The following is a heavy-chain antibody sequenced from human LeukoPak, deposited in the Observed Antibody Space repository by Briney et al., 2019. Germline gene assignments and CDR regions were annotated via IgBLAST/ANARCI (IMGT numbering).Heavy chain of an antibody. CDR2: MNPNSDNT. J-gene: IGHJ4*02. D-gene: IGHD3-10*01. CDR3: VRRLRGLDY. CDR1: GYTFTSYD. V-gene: IGHV1-8*01. Sequence: GASVKVSCKASGYTFTSYDINWVRQATGQGLEWMGWMNPNSDNTGYAPKFQGRVTMTRNTSRSTAYMELSSLRSEDTAVYYCVRRLRGLDYWGQGTLVIVSP.